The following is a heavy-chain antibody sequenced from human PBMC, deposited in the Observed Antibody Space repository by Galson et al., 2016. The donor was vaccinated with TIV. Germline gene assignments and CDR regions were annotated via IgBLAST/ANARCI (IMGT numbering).Heavy chain of an antibody. D-gene: IGHD3-22*01. CDR3: ARDRGSMTMILVVDYYYGMDV. J-gene: IGHJ6*02. V-gene: IGHV1-18*04. Sequence: SVKVSCKASGYTFSKYGISWVRRAPGQGLEWMGWISGHSGNTDYARKFQGRLVMTTDTSTGTAFMEVRSLTSDDTAVYSCARDRGSMTMILVVDYYYGMDVWGQGTTVTVSS. CDR2: ISGHSGNT. CDR1: GYTFSKYG.